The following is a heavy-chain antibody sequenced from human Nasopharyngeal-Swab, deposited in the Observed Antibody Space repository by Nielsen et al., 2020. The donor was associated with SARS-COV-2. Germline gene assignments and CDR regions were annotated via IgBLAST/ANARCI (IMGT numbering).Heavy chain of an antibody. D-gene: IGHD6-19*01. J-gene: IGHJ6*03. CDR2: IYPGDSDT. V-gene: IGHV5-51*01. CDR3: ALRSSGGRGYYYYYMDV. CDR1: GYSFTSYW. Sequence: GESLKIPCQGSGYSFTSYWIGWVRQMPGKGLEWMGIIYPGDSDTRYSPSFQGQVTISADKSISTAYLQWSSLKASDTAMYYCALRSSGGRGYYYYYMDVWGKGTTVTVSS.